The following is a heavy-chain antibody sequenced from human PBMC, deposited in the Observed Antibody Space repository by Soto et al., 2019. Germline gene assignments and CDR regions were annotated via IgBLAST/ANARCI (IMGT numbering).Heavy chain of an antibody. CDR3: TTDILWFGELYMDY. D-gene: IGHD3-10*01. CDR1: GFTFSNAW. V-gene: IGHV3-15*07. J-gene: IGHJ4*02. Sequence: GGSLRLSCAASGFTFSNAWMNWVRQAPGKGLEWVGRIKSKTDGGTTDYDAPVKGRFTISRDDSKNTQYLQMNSLKTEDTAVYYCTTDILWFGELYMDYWGQGTLVTVSS. CDR2: IKSKTDGGTT.